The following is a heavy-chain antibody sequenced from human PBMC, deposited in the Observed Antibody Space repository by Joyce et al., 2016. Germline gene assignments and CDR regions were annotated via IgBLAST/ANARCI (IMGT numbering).Heavy chain of an antibody. CDR2: INNSGVT. J-gene: IGHJ4*02. CDR3: ARSQWLAPLMY. D-gene: IGHD6-19*01. Sequence: QVQLQQWGAGLLKPSETLSLTCAVSGGPFRGFFWTWVRQPPGKGLEWIGDINNSGVTNYNPSLKTRVTFSVDTCKNQFSRKLTSLSAADTAVYYCARSQWLAPLMYWGQGTPVTVSS. V-gene: IGHV4-34*01. CDR1: GGPFRGFF.